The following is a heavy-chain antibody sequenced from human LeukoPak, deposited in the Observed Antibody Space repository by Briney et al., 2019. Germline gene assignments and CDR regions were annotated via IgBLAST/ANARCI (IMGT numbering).Heavy chain of an antibody. CDR2: ISGSGGST. Sequence: GRSLRLSCAASGFTFSSYGMHWVRQAPGKGLEWVSAISGSGGSTYYADSVKGRFTISRDNSKNTLYLQMNSLRAEDTAVYYCAKDQYYDFWSGYSNWFDPWGQGTLVTVSS. J-gene: IGHJ5*02. CDR3: AKDQYYDFWSGYSNWFDP. D-gene: IGHD3-3*01. V-gene: IGHV3-23*01. CDR1: GFTFSSYG.